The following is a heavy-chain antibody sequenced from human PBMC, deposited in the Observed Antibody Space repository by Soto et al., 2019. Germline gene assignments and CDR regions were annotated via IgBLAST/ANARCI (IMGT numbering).Heavy chain of an antibody. D-gene: IGHD3-10*01. CDR1: GYTFTSYG. CDR3: AREQGYYGSGSYGAHYYYGMDV. Sequence: QVQLVQSGAEVKKPGASVKVSCKASGYTFTSYGISWVRQAPGQGLEWMGWISAYNGNTNYAQKLQGSVTMTTDTSTSTAYMELRSLRSDDTAVYYCAREQGYYGSGSYGAHYYYGMDVWGQETTVTVSS. CDR2: ISAYNGNT. V-gene: IGHV1-18*01. J-gene: IGHJ6*02.